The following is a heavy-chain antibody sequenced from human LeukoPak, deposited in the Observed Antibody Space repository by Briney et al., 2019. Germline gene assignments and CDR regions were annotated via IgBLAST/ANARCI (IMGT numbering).Heavy chain of an antibody. D-gene: IGHD2-15*01. Sequence: PGGSLRLSCAASGFSVSNNYMNWVRQAPGKGLEWVSVIYSGGGTYYADSVKGRFTTSRDNSKNTLYLQVNSLRAEDTAVYYCARDPRYCSGGSCSDYWGQGTLVTVSS. CDR1: GFSVSNNY. CDR3: ARDPRYCSGGSCSDY. J-gene: IGHJ4*02. CDR2: IYSGGGT. V-gene: IGHV3-53*01.